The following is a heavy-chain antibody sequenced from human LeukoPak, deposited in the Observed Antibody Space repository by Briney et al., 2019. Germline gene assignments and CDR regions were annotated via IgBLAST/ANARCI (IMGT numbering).Heavy chain of an antibody. CDR2: MGQDGSEK. D-gene: IGHD4-17*01. Sequence: PGGSLRLSCAASGFTFSRDWMTWVRQAPGKGLEWVANMGQDGSEKYYADSVKGRFTISRDNAKSSLYLQMNSLRAEDTAVYYCARDTRGLFDYRGQGTLVTVSS. CDR3: ARDTRGLFDY. J-gene: IGHJ4*02. CDR1: GFTFSRDW. V-gene: IGHV3-7*01.